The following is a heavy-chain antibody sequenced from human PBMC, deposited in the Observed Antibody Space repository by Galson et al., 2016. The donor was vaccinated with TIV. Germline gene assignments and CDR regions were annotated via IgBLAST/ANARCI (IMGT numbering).Heavy chain of an antibody. D-gene: IGHD6-19*01. J-gene: IGHJ4*02. CDR3: ARDLEGWRRAQYDS. Sequence: SLRLSCAASGFTFNTYSMTWVRQAPGKGLEWVANIRQDGRETYYVDSVKGRFTISRDNAKNFLYLQMSSLRAEDTAFYYCARDLEGWRRAQYDSWGQGTLFTVSS. V-gene: IGHV3-7*04. CDR2: IRQDGRET. CDR1: GFTFNTYS.